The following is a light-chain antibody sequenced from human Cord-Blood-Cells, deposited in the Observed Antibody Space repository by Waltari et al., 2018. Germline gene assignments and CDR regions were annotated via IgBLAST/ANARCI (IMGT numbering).Light chain of an antibody. CDR3: CSYAGSSTFVV. J-gene: IGLJ2*01. CDR2: EGS. V-gene: IGLV2-23*03. Sequence: QSALTQPASVSGSPGQSITISCTGTSSDVGSYNLVSWYQQHPGKDPKLMIYEGSKRPSVVSNRVSGSKSGNTASLTISGLHAEDEADYYCCSYAGSSTFVVFGGGTKLTVL. CDR1: SSDVGSYNL.